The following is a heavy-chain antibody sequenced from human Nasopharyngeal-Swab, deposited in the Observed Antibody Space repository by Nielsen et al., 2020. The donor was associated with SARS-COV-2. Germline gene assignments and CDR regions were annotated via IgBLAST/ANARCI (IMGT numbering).Heavy chain of an antibody. CDR1: GFTFSDYY. J-gene: IGHJ3*02. CDR3: ARRLIAAAEDI. Sequence: GESLKISCAASGFTFSDYYMSWIRQAPGKGLEWVSYISSSSSYTNYADSVKGRFTISRDNAKNSLYLQMNSLRAEDTAVYYCARRLIAAAEDIWGQGTMVTVSS. V-gene: IGHV3-11*06. CDR2: ISSSSSYT. D-gene: IGHD6-13*01.